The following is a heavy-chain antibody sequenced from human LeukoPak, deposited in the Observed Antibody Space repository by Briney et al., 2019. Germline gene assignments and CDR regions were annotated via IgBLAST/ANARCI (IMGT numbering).Heavy chain of an antibody. V-gene: IGHV4-31*03. J-gene: IGHJ5*02. Sequence: SETLSLTCTVSGGSISSGGYYWIWIRQHPGKGLEWIGYIYYSGSTYYNPSLKSRVTISVDTSKNQFSLKLSSVTAADTAVYYCARELRGGIAAAPGWFDPWGQGTLVTVSS. CDR2: IYYSGST. D-gene: IGHD6-13*01. CDR1: GGSISSGGYY. CDR3: ARELRGGIAAAPGWFDP.